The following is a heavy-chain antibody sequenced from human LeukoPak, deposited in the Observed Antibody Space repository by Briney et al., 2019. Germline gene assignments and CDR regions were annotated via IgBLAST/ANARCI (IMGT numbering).Heavy chain of an antibody. CDR1: GGSISSSSYY. V-gene: IGHV4-39*01. Sequence: PSETLSLTCTVSGGSISSSSYYWGWIRQPPGKGLEWIGSIYHSGSTYYNPSLKSRVTISGDTSKNQFSLELSFVTAADTAVYYCARQPGYNYGVAFYYYYMDVWGKGTTVTISS. D-gene: IGHD5-18*01. J-gene: IGHJ6*03. CDR2: IYHSGST. CDR3: ARQPGYNYGVAFYYYYMDV.